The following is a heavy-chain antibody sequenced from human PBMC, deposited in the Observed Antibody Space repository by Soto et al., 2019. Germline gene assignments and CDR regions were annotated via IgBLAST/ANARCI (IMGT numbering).Heavy chain of an antibody. V-gene: IGHV4-61*08. CDR2: IYYSGST. CDR3: ARVDWDYDFWSGYSARNDAFDI. Sequence: SETLSLTCAVSGASISTEGYTWSWIRQPPGKGLEWIGYIYYSGSTNYNPSLKSRVTISVDTSKNQFSLKLSSVTAADTAVYYCARVDWDYDFWSGYSARNDAFDIWGQGTMVTVSS. J-gene: IGHJ3*02. CDR1: GASISTEGYT. D-gene: IGHD3-3*01.